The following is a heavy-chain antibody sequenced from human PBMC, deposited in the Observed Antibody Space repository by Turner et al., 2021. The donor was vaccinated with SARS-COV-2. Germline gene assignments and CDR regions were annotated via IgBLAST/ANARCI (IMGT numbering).Heavy chain of an antibody. J-gene: IGHJ4*02. Sequence: EVQLVESGGGLVQPGGSLRLSCAASGFTFSSYWMHWVRQAPGQGLMWVSRIDTDGSTTSYADSVKVRFTISRDNAKNTLYLQMNSLRAEDTAVYYCATSRSFDYWGQGTLVTVSS. V-gene: IGHV3-74*01. CDR1: GFTFSSYW. D-gene: IGHD6-13*01. CDR3: ATSRSFDY. CDR2: IDTDGSTT.